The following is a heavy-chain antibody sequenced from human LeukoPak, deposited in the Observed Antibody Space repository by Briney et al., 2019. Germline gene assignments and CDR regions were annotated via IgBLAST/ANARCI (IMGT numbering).Heavy chain of an antibody. D-gene: IGHD6-19*01. CDR1: GGSISSSNW. CDR3: ASGSYSSGWYPYFEF. CDR2: VYHSGST. V-gene: IGHV4-4*02. Sequence: PSGTLSLTCAVSGGSISSSNWWSWVRQPPGKGLEWIGEVYHSGSTNYNPSLKSRVTISVDTSKNQFSLTLSSVTAADTAVYYCASGSYSSGWYPYFEFWGQGTPVTVSS. J-gene: IGHJ4*02.